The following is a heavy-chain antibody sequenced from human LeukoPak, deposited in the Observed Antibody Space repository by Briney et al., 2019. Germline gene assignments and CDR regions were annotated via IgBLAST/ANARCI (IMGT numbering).Heavy chain of an antibody. V-gene: IGHV3-20*04. CDR1: GFTFDDYG. D-gene: IGHD3-22*01. Sequence: GGSLRLSCAASGFTFDDYGMSWVRQAPGKGLEWVSGINWNGGSTGYADSVKGRFTISRDNAKNSLYLQMNSLRAEDTAVYYCARGSRYDSSGYYPYYFDYWGQGALVTVSS. CDR3: ARGSRYDSSGYYPYYFDY. CDR2: INWNGGST. J-gene: IGHJ4*02.